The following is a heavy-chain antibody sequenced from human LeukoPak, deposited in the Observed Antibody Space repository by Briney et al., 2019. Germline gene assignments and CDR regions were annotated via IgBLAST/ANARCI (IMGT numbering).Heavy chain of an antibody. CDR2: ISGSGGST. CDR3: AKGTRPYSGTSGDLYYYYYYMDV. Sequence: GGSLRLSCAAYGFTFSSYGMSWVRQAPGKGLEWVSAISGSGGSTYYADSVKGRFTISRDNSKNTLYLQMNSLRAEDTAVYYCAKGTRPYSGTSGDLYYYYYYMDVWGKGTTVTISS. D-gene: IGHD1-26*01. J-gene: IGHJ6*03. V-gene: IGHV3-23*01. CDR1: GFTFSSYG.